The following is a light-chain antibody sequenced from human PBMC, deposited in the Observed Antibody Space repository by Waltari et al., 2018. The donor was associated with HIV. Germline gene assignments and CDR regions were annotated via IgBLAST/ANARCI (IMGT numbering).Light chain of an antibody. CDR1: SSDVGGYNY. J-gene: IGLJ1*01. CDR3: SSYTSTYV. V-gene: IGLV2-14*01. Sequence: QSALTQPASVSGSPGQSITIYCTGTSSDVGGYNYVSWYQQHPGKAHKRMLYDVSNRPSGVSKRFSGSKSGNTASLTISGLQAEDEADYYCSSYTSTYVFGTGTKVTVL. CDR2: DVS.